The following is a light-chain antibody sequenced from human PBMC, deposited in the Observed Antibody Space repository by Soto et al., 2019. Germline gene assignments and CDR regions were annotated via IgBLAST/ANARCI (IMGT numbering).Light chain of an antibody. CDR3: CPCAGSYTWV. V-gene: IGLV2-11*01. J-gene: IGLJ3*02. Sequence: QSVLTQPRSVSGSPGQSVTISCTGTSSDVGGYNYVSWYQQHPGKAPKLMIYDVSKRPSGVPDRFSGSKSGNTASLTISGLQAEDEADYYCCPCAGSYTWVFGGGTKLTVL. CDR2: DVS. CDR1: SSDVGGYNY.